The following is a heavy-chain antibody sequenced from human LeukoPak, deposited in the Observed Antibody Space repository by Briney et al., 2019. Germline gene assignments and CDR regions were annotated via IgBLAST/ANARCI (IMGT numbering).Heavy chain of an antibody. J-gene: IGHJ4*02. CDR2: ISGSGGST. Sequence: GGSLRLSCAASGFTFSSYAMSWVRQAPGKGLEWVSLISGSGGSTYYADSVKGRFTISRDNSKNTLYLQMNSLRAEDTAVYYCAREPLPGYYYGSGSYYNGGVFDYWGQGTLVTVSS. CDR3: AREPLPGYYYGSGSYYNGGVFDY. D-gene: IGHD3-10*01. CDR1: GFTFSSYA. V-gene: IGHV3-23*01.